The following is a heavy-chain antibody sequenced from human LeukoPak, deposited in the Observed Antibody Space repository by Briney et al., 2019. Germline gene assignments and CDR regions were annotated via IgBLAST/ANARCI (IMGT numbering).Heavy chain of an antibody. Sequence: SGSLCLTCTVSGASISSSTYYWGWLRQSPGKGLEWNGSVSYAVNNYYNPSLKSPVTISANTSKNQFSLKMNFVTAAGKVLYYCAGHLGLYRASYFDSWGQGSLVTVSS. D-gene: IGHD3/OR15-3a*01. CDR3: AGHLGLYRASYFDS. J-gene: IGHJ4*02. CDR1: GASISSSTYY. V-gene: IGHV4-39*01. CDR2: VSYAVNN.